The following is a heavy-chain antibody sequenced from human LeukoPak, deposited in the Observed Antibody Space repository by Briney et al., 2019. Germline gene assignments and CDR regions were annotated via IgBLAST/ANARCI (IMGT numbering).Heavy chain of an antibody. CDR2: IHSSGTH. J-gene: IGHJ4*02. Sequence: SQTLSLTCTVSGDSISGRAYYWSWIRQPAGKGLEWIGRIHSSGTHSYNPSLKSRVSISVETSKNQFSLKLSSLTAADTAVYFCSRERGFWSGYFRPRYFDYXGQGXLVTV. V-gene: IGHV4-61*02. CDR3: SRERGFWSGYFRPRYFDY. CDR1: GDSISGRAYY. D-gene: IGHD3-3*01.